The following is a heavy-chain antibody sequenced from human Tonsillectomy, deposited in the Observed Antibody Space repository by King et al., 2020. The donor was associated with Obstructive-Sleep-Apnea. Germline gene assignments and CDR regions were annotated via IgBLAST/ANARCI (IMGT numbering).Heavy chain of an antibody. J-gene: IGHJ4*01. D-gene: IGHD3-22*01. CDR3: ARVPTYYYDSSGYV. V-gene: IGHV4-30-4*07. CDR1: GGSISSGGYS. CDR2: IYYSGST. Sequence: VQLQESGPGLVKPSQTLSLTCAVSGGSISSGGYSWSWIRQPPGKGLEWIGYIYYSGSTYYNPSLKSRVNISVDTSKNQFSLKLSSVTAADTAVYYCARVPTYYYDSSGYVWGHGTLVTVSS.